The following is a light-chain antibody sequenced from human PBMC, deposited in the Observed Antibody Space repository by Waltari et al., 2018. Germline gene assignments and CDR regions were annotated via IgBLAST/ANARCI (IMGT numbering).Light chain of an antibody. CDR2: WAS. V-gene: IGKV4-1*01. Sequence: DIVMTQSPDSLAVSLGERATINCKSSQSVLYSSNNKNYLAWYQQKPGQPPKLLICWASTRESGVPDRFSGSGSGTDFTLNISSLQAEDVAVYYCQQYYSTPYTFGQGTKLEIK. CDR3: QQYYSTPYT. CDR1: QSVLYSSNNKNY. J-gene: IGKJ2*01.